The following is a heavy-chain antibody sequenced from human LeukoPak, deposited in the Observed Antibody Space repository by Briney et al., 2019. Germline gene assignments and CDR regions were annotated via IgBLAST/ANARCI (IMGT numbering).Heavy chain of an antibody. D-gene: IGHD5-24*01. V-gene: IGHV1-2*02. CDR2: INPNSGAT. Sequence: ASVKVSCKASGYTFTGYYIHWVRQAPGQGLECMGWINPNSGATYSTQKFQGRVTMTRDTSITTAYMELSGLTSDDTAVYYCASDVLEPDRYDAFDVWGQGTMVTVSS. CDR1: GYTFTGYY. CDR3: ASDVLEPDRYDAFDV. J-gene: IGHJ3*01.